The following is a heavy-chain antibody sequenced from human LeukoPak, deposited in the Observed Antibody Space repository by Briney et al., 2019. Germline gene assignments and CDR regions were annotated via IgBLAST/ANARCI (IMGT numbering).Heavy chain of an antibody. CDR2: ISSSGSTI. J-gene: IGHJ6*04. V-gene: IGHV3-48*03. D-gene: IGHD3-10*02. CDR1: GFTFSRYE. CDR3: AELGITMIGGV. Sequence: GGSLRLSCAASGFTFSRYEMNWVRQAPGKGLEWVSYISSSGSTIYYADSVKGRFTISRDNAKNSRYLQMNSLRAEDTAVYYCAELGITMIGGVWGKGTTVTISS.